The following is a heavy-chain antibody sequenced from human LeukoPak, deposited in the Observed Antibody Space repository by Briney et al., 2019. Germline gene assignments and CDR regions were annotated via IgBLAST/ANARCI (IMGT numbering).Heavy chain of an antibody. V-gene: IGHV3-53*01. CDR2: IYSGGST. Sequence: GGSLRLSCAASGFTVSSNYMSWVRQAPGKGLEWVSVIYSGGSTYYADSVKGRFTISRDNSKNTLYLQMNSLRAEDTAVYYCAKVGPGSRASRSPYYFDYWGQGTLVTVSS. D-gene: IGHD2-15*01. J-gene: IGHJ4*02. CDR1: GFTVSSNY. CDR3: AKVGPGSRASRSPYYFDY.